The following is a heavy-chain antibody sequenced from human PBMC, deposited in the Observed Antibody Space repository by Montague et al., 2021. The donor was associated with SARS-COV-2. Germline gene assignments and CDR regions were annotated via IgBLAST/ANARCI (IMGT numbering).Heavy chain of an antibody. CDR3: ARGSRQWLVRPPHYYYFDY. J-gene: IGHJ4*02. Sequence: SETLSLTCAVYGGSFSGYYWSWIRQPPGKGREWIGEINHSGSTXXXPSXXXRVTVSVDTSKNQFSLKLSSVTAADTAVYYCARGSRQWLVRPPHYYYFDYWGQGTLVTVSS. CDR2: INHSGST. V-gene: IGHV4-34*01. CDR1: GGSFSGYY. D-gene: IGHD6-19*01.